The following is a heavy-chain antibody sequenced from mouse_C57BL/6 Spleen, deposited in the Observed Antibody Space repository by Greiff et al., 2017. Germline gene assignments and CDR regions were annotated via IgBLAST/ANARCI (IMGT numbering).Heavy chain of an antibody. CDR1: GYTFTSYW. J-gene: IGHJ1*03. CDR2: IHPNSGST. V-gene: IGHV1-64*01. CDR3: AREDYRYFDV. Sequence: VQLQQPGAELVKPGASVKLSCKASGYTFTSYWMHWVKQRPGQGLEWIGMIHPNSGSTNYNEKFKSKATLTVDKSSSTAYMQLSSLTSADSAVYYCAREDYRYFDVWGTGTTVTVSS.